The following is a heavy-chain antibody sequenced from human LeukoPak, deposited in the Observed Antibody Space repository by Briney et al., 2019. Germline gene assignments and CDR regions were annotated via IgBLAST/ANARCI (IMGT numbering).Heavy chain of an antibody. CDR1: GFTFSSYA. CDR2: ISGSGGST. D-gene: IGHD3-10*01. V-gene: IGHV3-23*01. CDR3: AKSDYYGSGSYYNGGDAFDI. J-gene: IGHJ3*02. Sequence: PGGSLRLSCAASGFTFSSYAMSWVRQAPGKGLEWVSAISGSGGSTYYAAYVKGRFTISRDNSKNPLYLQMNSLRAEDTAVYYCAKSDYYGSGSYYNGGDAFDIWGQGTMVTVSS.